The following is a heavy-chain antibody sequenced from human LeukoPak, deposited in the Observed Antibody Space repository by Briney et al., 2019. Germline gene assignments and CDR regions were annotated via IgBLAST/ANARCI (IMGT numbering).Heavy chain of an antibody. CDR2: INAYNGNT. D-gene: IGHD1-14*01. CDR1: TXXXXG. V-gene: IGHV1-18*01. Sequence: TXXXXGISXVRQAPGQXLEXMGWINAYNGNTNYAQNLQGRVTMTTDTXTSTXYMELRSLRSEDTALYYCEXXXXXXDXXRWXQGTXXXVSS. J-gene: IGHJ1*01. CDR3: EXXXXXXDXXR.